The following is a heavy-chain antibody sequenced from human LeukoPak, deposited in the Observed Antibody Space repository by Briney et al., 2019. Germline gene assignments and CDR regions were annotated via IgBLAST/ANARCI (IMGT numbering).Heavy chain of an antibody. CDR1: GFNFGDYA. V-gene: IGHV3-23*01. D-gene: IGHD5-12*01. J-gene: IGHJ3*02. Sequence: GGSLRLSCTTSGFNFGDYAMTWVRQAPGKGLEWVSGISGSGDNTYYADSVKGRFTISRDNSKNTLYLQMNSLRAEDTALYYCAKGLRSGYDLDAFDIWGQGTMVTVSS. CDR2: ISGSGDNT. CDR3: AKGLRSGYDLDAFDI.